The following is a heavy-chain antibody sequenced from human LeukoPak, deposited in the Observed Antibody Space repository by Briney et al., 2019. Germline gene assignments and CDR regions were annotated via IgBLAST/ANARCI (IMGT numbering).Heavy chain of an antibody. D-gene: IGHD3-3*01. CDR1: GDSISSYY. CDR3: ARQGDYIYDAFDI. V-gene: IGHV4-4*09. J-gene: IGHJ3*02. CDR2: IYTSGST. Sequence: SETLSLTCTVSGDSISSYYWSWIRQPPGKGLEWIGYIYTSGSTNYNPSLKSRVTISVDTSKNQFSLELSSVTAADTAVYYCARQGDYIYDAFDIWGQGTMVTVSS.